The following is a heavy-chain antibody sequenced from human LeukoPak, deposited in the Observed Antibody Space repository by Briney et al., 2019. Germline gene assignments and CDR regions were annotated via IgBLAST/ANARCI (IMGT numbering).Heavy chain of an antibody. CDR3: AKDIRDSGYDPYYFDY. CDR1: GFTFSSYA. J-gene: IGHJ4*02. Sequence: GGSLRLSCAASGFTFSSYAMSWVRQAPGKGLEWVSAISGSGGSTYYADSVKGRFTISRDNSKNTLYLQMNSLRAEDTAVYYCAKDIRDSGYDPYYFDYWGQGTLVIVSS. V-gene: IGHV3-23*01. D-gene: IGHD5-12*01. CDR2: ISGSGGST.